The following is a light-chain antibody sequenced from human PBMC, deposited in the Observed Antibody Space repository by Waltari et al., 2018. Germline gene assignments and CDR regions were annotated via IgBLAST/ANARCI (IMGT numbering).Light chain of an antibody. V-gene: IGKV3-20*01. Sequence: EIVLTQSPGTLSLSPGERATLSCRASQSVASSYLAWYQQKPGQAPRLLIYDASSRATGIPDRFSGSGSGTDFTLTISRLEPEDFAVYYCQQYATSPLTFDGGTKVEIK. CDR3: QQYATSPLT. CDR1: QSVASSY. CDR2: DAS. J-gene: IGKJ4*01.